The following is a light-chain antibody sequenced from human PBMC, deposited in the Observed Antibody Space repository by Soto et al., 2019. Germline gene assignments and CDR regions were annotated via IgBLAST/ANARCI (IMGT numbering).Light chain of an antibody. J-gene: IGLJ1*01. CDR1: SSDVGSYNL. CDR3: CSYAGSSTSLYV. CDR2: EVS. V-gene: IGLV2-23*02. Sequence: QSALTQPASVSGSPGQSITISCTGTSSDVGSYNLVSWYQQHPGKAPKLMIHEVSERPSGVSNRFSASKSGNTASLTISGLQAEDEADYYSCSYAGSSTSLYVFGTGTKVTVL.